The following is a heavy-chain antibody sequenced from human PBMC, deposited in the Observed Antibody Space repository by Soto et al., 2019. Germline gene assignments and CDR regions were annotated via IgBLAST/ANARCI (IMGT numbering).Heavy chain of an antibody. D-gene: IGHD4-17*01. CDR1: GFTFSSYA. Sequence: QVQLVESGGGVVQPGRSLRLSCAASGFTFSSYAMHWVRQAPGKGLEWVAVISYDGSNKYYADSVKGRFTISRDNSKNTLYLQMNSLRAEDTAVYYCARAGTTGAYWGQGTLVTVSS. J-gene: IGHJ4*02. CDR3: ARAGTTGAY. V-gene: IGHV3-30-3*01. CDR2: ISYDGSNK.